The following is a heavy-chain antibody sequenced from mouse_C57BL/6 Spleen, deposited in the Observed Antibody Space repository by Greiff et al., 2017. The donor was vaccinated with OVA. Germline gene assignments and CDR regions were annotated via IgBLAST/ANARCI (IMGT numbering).Heavy chain of an antibody. V-gene: IGHV1-81*01. J-gene: IGHJ2*01. CDR2: IYPRSGNT. CDR1: GYTFTSYG. D-gene: IGHD1-1*01. CDR3: ARERGTVVEGYYFDY. Sequence: VQLQQSGAELARPGASVKLSCKASGYTFTSYGISWVKQRTGQGLEWIGEIYPRSGNTYYNEKFKGKATLTADKSSSTAYMELRSLTSEDSAVYFCARERGTVVEGYYFDYWGQGTTLTVSS.